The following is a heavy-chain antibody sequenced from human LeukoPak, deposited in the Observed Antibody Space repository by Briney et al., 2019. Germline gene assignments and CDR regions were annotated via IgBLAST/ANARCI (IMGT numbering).Heavy chain of an antibody. CDR3: AQGTVTTSSFSY. D-gene: IGHD4-17*01. Sequence: SVKVSCKASGGTFSSYATSWVRQAPGQGLEWMGGIIPIFGTANYAQKFQGRVTITADKSTSTAYMELSSLRSEDTAVYYCAQGTVTTSSFSYWGQGTLVTVSS. V-gene: IGHV1-69*06. J-gene: IGHJ4*02. CDR2: IIPIFGTA. CDR1: GGTFSSYA.